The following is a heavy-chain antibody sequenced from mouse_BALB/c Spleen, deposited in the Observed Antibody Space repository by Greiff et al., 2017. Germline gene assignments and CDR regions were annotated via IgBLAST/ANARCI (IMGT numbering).Heavy chain of an antibody. V-gene: IGHV5-12-1*01. CDR2: ISSGGGST. D-gene: IGHD2-3*01. CDR3: ASDRSYDGYCDFFAY. Sequence: EVKLVESGGGLVKPGGSLKLSCAASGFAFSSYDMSWVRQTPEKRLEWVAYISSGGGSTYYPDTVKGRFTISRDNATNTLYLQISRLKSEDTAMYYCASDRSYDGYCDFFAYWGQGTLVTVSA. CDR1: GFAFSSYD. J-gene: IGHJ3*01.